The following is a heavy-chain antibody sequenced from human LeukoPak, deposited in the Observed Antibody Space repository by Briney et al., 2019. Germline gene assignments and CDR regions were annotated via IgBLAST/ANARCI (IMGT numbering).Heavy chain of an antibody. CDR3: ARETPDSSGWD. V-gene: IGHV3-7*01. D-gene: IGHD6-19*01. CDR1: GFSFSNQW. J-gene: IGHJ4*02. Sequence: GGSLRLSCAGASGFSFSNQWITWVRQAPGKGLEWVANIKKDGREKYYVDSVKGRFTISRDNAKNSLYLQMNSLRAEDTAVYYCARETPDSSGWDWGQGTLVTVSS. CDR2: IKKDGREK.